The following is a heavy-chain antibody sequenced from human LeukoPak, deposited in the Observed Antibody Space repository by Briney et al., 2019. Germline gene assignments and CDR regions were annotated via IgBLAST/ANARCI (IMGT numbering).Heavy chain of an antibody. CDR2: IRYDGNNK. CDR3: ARLQATVTSNWFDP. D-gene: IGHD4-17*01. V-gene: IGHV3-30*02. Sequence: GGSLRLSCAASGFTFSNSGMHWVRQAPGKGLGWVAFIRYDGNNKYYTDSVKGRFTISRDNSKNTLYLQMNSLRAEDTAVYYCARLQATVTSNWFDPWGQGTLVTVSS. J-gene: IGHJ5*02. CDR1: GFTFSNSG.